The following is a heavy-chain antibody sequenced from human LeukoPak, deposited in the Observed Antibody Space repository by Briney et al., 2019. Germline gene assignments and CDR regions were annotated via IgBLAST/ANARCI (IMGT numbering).Heavy chain of an antibody. J-gene: IGHJ4*02. CDR3: ARGDGYFDWLPALHFDY. CDR1: GFTFSSYS. Sequence: SGGSLRLSCATSGFTFSSYSMNWVRQAPGKWLEWVSYISSSSSTIYYADSVRGRFTISRDNAENSLYLQMNSLRAEDTAVYYCARGDGYFDWLPALHFDYWGRGTLVTVSS. V-gene: IGHV3-48*01. D-gene: IGHD3-9*01. CDR2: ISSSSSTI.